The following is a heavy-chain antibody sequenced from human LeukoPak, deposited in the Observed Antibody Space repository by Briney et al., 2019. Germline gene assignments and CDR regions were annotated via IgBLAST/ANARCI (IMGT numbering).Heavy chain of an antibody. J-gene: IGHJ3*02. CDR1: GGSLNSNSYY. CDR3: AGSYSSTWYSTFDI. V-gene: IGHV4-39*01. Sequence: PSETLSLTCTVSGGSLNSNSYYCGWIRQPPGKGLEWIGSINYSGNTYYNPSLKSRVTISVDTSKNQFSLNLRSVTAAETSIYYCAGSYSSTWYSTFDIWGQGTMVTVSS. D-gene: IGHD6-13*01. CDR2: INYSGNT.